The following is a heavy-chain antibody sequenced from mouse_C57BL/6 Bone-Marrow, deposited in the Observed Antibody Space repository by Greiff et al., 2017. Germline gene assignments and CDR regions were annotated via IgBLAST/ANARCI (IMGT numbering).Heavy chain of an antibody. V-gene: IGHV5-6*01. Sequence: DVQLVESWGDLVKPGGSLKLSCAASGFTFSSYGMSWVRQTPDKRLEWVATICSGGSYTYYPDSVKGRFTISRDNAKNTLYLQMSSLKSENTAMYYCARHYSFDYWGQGTTLTVSS. J-gene: IGHJ2*01. CDR1: GFTFSSYG. CDR3: ARHYSFDY. D-gene: IGHD2-12*01. CDR2: ICSGGSYT.